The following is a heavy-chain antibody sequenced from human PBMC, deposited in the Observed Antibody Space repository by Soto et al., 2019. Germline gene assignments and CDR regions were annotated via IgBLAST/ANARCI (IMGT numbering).Heavy chain of an antibody. CDR1: GYTFTSYY. V-gene: IGHV1-46*01. CDR2: INPSGGST. CDR3: AGDRRWDYDSSGYYSDAFDI. Sequence: ASVKVSCKASGYTFTSYYMHWVRQAPGQGLEWMGIINPSGGSTSYAQKFQGRVTMTRDTSTSTVYMELSSLRSEDTAVYYCAGDRRWDYDSSGYYSDAFDIWGQGTMVTVSS. J-gene: IGHJ3*02. D-gene: IGHD3-22*01.